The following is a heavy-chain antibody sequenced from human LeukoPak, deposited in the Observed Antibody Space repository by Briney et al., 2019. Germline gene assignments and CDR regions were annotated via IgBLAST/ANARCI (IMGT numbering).Heavy chain of an antibody. CDR3: TSWGFGTLTGHALDY. CDR1: GGSINSHY. V-gene: IGHV4-59*11. J-gene: IGHJ4*02. CDR2: VYYTGDT. Sequence: KASETLSLTCIVSGGSINSHYWTWIRQPPGKGLEWIAYVYYTGDTYYNPSLKSRVTMSVDTSKNQFSLKLTSVTAADTAIYYCTSWGFGTLTGHALDYWGRGALVTVSS. D-gene: IGHD3-9*01.